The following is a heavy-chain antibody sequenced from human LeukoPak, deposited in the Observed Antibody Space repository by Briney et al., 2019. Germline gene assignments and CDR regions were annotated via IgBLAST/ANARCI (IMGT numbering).Heavy chain of an antibody. V-gene: IGHV3-48*03. CDR3: ARGNEEMAALDY. CDR1: TFTFTTSE. CDR2: ISTSGNTM. Sequence: PGGPLRLSCAASTFTFTTSEMNWVRQAPGRGLEWLSYISTSGNTMYYADSVKGRFTISRDNAENSLYLQMNSLRAEDTAVYFSARGNEEMAALDYWGQGTLVTVSS. J-gene: IGHJ4*02. D-gene: IGHD5-24*01.